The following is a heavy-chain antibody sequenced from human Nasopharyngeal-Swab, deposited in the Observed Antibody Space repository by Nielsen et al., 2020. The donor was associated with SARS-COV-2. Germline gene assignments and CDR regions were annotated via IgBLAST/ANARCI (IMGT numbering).Heavy chain of an antibody. D-gene: IGHD3-3*01. Sequence: GGSLRLSCAASGFTFSNYNFNWVRQAPGEGLEWVSSISSSSSYIYYADSVKGRFTISRDNAKNSLYLQMNSLRAEDTAVYYCARDGLDYDFWSAYFMDVWGQGTTVTVSS. CDR1: GFTFSNYN. CDR2: ISSSSSYI. CDR3: ARDGLDYDFWSAYFMDV. J-gene: IGHJ6*02. V-gene: IGHV3-21*01.